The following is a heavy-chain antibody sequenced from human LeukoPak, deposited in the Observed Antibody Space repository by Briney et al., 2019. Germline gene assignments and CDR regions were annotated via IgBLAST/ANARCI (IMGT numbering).Heavy chain of an antibody. J-gene: IGHJ4*02. CDR2: IRYDGSNK. Sequence: GGSLRLSCAASGFTFSSYGMHWVRQAPGKGLEWVAFIRYDGSNKYYADSVKGRFTISRDNSKNTLYLQMNSLRAEDTAVYYCARQVGDRWNDVVGYFDYWGQGTLVTVSS. D-gene: IGHD1-1*01. CDR1: GFTFSSYG. CDR3: ARQVGDRWNDVVGYFDY. V-gene: IGHV3-30*02.